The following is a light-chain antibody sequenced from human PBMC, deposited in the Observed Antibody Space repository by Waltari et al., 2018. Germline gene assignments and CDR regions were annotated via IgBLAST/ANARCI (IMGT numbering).Light chain of an antibody. CDR2: GAS. Sequence: EIVMTQSPATLSVSPGERATLSCRASQSVSSSSLAWYQQKPGQAPRLLIDGASSRATGIPDRFSGSGSGTDFTLTISRLEREDFAVYYCQQYGSSPCTFGPGTKVDIK. V-gene: IGKV3-20*01. CDR3: QQYGSSPCT. J-gene: IGKJ3*01. CDR1: QSVSSSS.